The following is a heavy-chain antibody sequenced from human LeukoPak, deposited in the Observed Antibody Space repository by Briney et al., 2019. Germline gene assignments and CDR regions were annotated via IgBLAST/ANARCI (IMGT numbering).Heavy chain of an antibody. Sequence: PSETLSLTCTVSGGSISTYYWNWIRQPPGKGLEWIGYIYYSGTTNYNPSLKSRVSMSVDTSKNQFSLKLSSVTAADTAVYYCARDSGSSPGSWFDPWGQGTLVTVSS. CDR3: ARDSGSSPGSWFDP. V-gene: IGHV4-59*12. CDR2: IYYSGTT. CDR1: GGSISTYY. J-gene: IGHJ5*02. D-gene: IGHD1-26*01.